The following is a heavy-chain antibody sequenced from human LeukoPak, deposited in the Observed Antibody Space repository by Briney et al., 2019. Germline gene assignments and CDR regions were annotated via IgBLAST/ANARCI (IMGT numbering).Heavy chain of an antibody. J-gene: IGHJ6*04. V-gene: IGHV3-7*01. CDR1: GFTLRRSC. D-gene: IGHD3-9*01. CDR2: QKEGGSEK. Sequence: PGGPQRLPCALCGFTLRRSCMTGLPQAPEKGRVWVATQKEGGSEKFYVDSVNGRFTISRDNAKISLYLQMNSLRDEDTAVYFCARDRIFSWGKGATVTDSS. CDR3: ARDRIFS.